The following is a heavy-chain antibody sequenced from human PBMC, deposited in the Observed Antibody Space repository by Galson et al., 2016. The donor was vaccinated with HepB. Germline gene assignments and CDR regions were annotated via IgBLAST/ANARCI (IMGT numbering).Heavy chain of an antibody. J-gene: IGHJ4*02. V-gene: IGHV3-7*01. Sequence: SLRLSCAASGFTFSDSWMTWVRQAPGKGLEWVANINQPGSDKYYSASVEGRFTISKDNAKNFLYLQRNSLRAEDTAVYYCVRAEWVLHDWGRGTLVTVSS. CDR1: GFTFSDSW. D-gene: IGHD5-12*01. CDR3: VRAEWVLHD. CDR2: INQPGSDK.